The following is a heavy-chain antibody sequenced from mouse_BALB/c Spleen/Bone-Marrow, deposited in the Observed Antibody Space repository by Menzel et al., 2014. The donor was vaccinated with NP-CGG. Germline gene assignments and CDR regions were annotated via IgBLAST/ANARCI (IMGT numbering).Heavy chain of an antibody. Sequence: EVKLMESGGGLVQPGGSLRLSCATSGFTFTDYYMSWVRQPPGKALEWLASIRNKANGYTTEYSASVKGRFTISRDNSQSILYLQMNTLRAEDSATYYCARDMGLLRFDYWGHGTTLTVSS. V-gene: IGHV7-3*02. CDR1: GFTFTDYY. D-gene: IGHD1-1*01. J-gene: IGHJ2*01. CDR3: ARDMGLLRFDY. CDR2: IRNKANGYTT.